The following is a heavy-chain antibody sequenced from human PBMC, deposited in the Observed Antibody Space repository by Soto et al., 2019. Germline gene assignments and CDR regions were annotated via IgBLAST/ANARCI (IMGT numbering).Heavy chain of an antibody. D-gene: IGHD2-21*01. Sequence: QVQLQESGPGLVKPSQTLSLTCTVSGGSISSGGYYWSWIRQHPGKALEWIGYIYYSGSTYYNPSLKSRVTISVDTSKNQFSLKLSSVTAADTAVYYCARGGPIAENWFDPWGQGTLVTVSS. CDR2: IYYSGST. CDR3: ARGGPIAENWFDP. CDR1: GGSISSGGYY. V-gene: IGHV4-31*03. J-gene: IGHJ5*02.